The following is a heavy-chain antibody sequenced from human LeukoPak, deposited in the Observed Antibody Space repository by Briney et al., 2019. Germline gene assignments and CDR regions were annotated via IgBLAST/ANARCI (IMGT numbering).Heavy chain of an antibody. J-gene: IGHJ4*02. Sequence: GGSLRLSCAASGFTFSSYAMHWVRQAPGKGLEWVAVISYDGSNKYYADSVKGRFTISRGNSKNTLYLQMNSLRAEDTAVYYCARDSPMTTVAALDYWGQGTLVTVSS. V-gene: IGHV3-30-3*01. D-gene: IGHD4-23*01. CDR3: ARDSPMTTVAALDY. CDR1: GFTFSSYA. CDR2: ISYDGSNK.